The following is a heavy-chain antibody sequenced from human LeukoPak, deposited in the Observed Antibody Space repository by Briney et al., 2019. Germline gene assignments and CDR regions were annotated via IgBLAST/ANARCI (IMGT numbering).Heavy chain of an antibody. J-gene: IGHJ5*02. CDR1: GGTFSSYA. V-gene: IGHV1-69*13. CDR3: ARDPLFDWSKRRFDNWFDP. Sequence: ASVKVSCKPSGGTFSSYAISWVRQAPGQGLEWMGGIIPIFGTANYAQKFQGRVTITADESTSTAYMELSSLRSEDTAVYYCARDPLFDWSKRRFDNWFDPWGQGTLVTVSS. CDR2: IIPIFGTA. D-gene: IGHD3-9*01.